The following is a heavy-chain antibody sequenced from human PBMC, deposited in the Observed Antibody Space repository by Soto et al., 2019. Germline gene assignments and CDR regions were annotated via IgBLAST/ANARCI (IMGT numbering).Heavy chain of an antibody. CDR3: AKGRSGYSYGLHDAFDI. J-gene: IGHJ3*02. V-gene: IGHV3-30*18. D-gene: IGHD5-18*01. CDR2: ISYDGGNK. CDR1: GFTFSRYG. Sequence: QVRLVESGGGVVQPGRSLRLSCAASGFTFSRYGMHWVRQAPGKGLEWVAVISYDGGNKYYAASVKGRFTFSRDNSTNTLYLQMNSLRAEDTAVYYCAKGRSGYSYGLHDAFDIWGQGTMVTVSS.